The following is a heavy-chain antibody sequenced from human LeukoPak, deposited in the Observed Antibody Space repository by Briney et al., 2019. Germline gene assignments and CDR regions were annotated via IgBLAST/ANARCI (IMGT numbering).Heavy chain of an antibody. D-gene: IGHD3-16*01. V-gene: IGHV3-11*04. J-gene: IGHJ4*02. Sequence: GGSLRLSCAASGFSLTDYYMTWMSQAPAKGLEWVSYISSSGTTTYYADSVKVRFTISRTIARKSLYLQINSLRAEDTAVYFCARQPASGGTVYWGQGTPVTVSS. CDR1: GFSLTDYY. CDR3: ARQPASGGTVY. CDR2: ISSSGTTT.